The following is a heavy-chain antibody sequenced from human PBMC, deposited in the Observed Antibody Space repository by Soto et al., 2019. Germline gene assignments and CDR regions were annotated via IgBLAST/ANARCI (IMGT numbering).Heavy chain of an antibody. Sequence: SETLSLTCAVYGGSFSCYYWSWIRQPPGKGLEWIGEINHSGSTNYNPSLKSRVTISVDTSKNQFSLKLSSVTAADTAVYYCARGRYYYGMDVWGQGTTVTAP. CDR2: INHSGST. V-gene: IGHV4-34*01. CDR3: ARGRYYYGMDV. CDR1: GGSFSCYY. J-gene: IGHJ6*02.